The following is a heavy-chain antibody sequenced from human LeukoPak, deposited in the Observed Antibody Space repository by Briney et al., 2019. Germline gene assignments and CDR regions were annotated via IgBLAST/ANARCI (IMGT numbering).Heavy chain of an antibody. J-gene: IGHJ4*02. CDR1: GFTFSSYW. D-gene: IGHD3-10*01. CDR2: ISGSGRST. Sequence: PGGSLRLSCAASGFTFSSYWMHWVRQAPGKGPEWVSTISGSGRSTYYADSVKGRFTISRDNSKNTLYLQMNSLRAEDTAVYYCAKHRGSGSHWEYHFDYWGQGALVTVSS. CDR3: AKHRGSGSHWEYHFDY. V-gene: IGHV3-23*01.